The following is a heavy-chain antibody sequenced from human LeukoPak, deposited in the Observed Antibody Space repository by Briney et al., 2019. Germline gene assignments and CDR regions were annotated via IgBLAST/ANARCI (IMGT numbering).Heavy chain of an antibody. CDR3: AGPMITAGSGMDV. CDR1: GGTFCSYA. V-gene: IGHV1-69*13. D-gene: IGHD3-16*01. Sequence: GASVKVSCKASGGTFCSYAISWVRQAPGQGLEWMGGIIPIFGTANYAQKFQGRVTITADESTSTAYMELSSLRSEDTAVYYCAGPMITAGSGMDVWGQGTTVTVSS. J-gene: IGHJ6*02. CDR2: IIPIFGTA.